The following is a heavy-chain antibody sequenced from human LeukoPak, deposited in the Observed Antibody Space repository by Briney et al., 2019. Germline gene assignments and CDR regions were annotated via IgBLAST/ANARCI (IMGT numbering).Heavy chain of an antibody. J-gene: IGHJ4*02. D-gene: IGHD2-15*01. V-gene: IGHV4-59*08. CDR2: IYYSGST. CDR1: GGSISSYY. Sequence: SETLSLTCTVSGGSISSYYWSWIRQPPGKGLEWIGYIYYSGSTNYNPSLKSRVTISVDTSKNQFSLKLSSVTAADTAVYYCARLSRLGYCSGGSCSPFDYWGQGTLVTVSS. CDR3: ARLSRLGYCSGGSCSPFDY.